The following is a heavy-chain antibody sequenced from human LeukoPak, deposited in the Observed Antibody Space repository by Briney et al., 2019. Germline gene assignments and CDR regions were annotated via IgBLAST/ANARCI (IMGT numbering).Heavy chain of an antibody. D-gene: IGHD3-22*01. CDR2: INHSGST. V-gene: IGHV4-34*01. Sequence: SETLSLTCAVYGGSFSGYYWSWIRQPPGKGLEWIGEINHSGSTSYNPSLKSRVTISVDTSKNQFSLKLSSVTAADTAVYYCEITYYYDSSGYADDYWGQGTLVTVSS. CDR1: GGSFSGYY. CDR3: EITYYYDSSGYADDY. J-gene: IGHJ4*02.